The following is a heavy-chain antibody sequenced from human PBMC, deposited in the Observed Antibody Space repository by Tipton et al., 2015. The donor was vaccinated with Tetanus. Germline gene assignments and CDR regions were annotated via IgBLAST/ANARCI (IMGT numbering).Heavy chain of an antibody. Sequence: GLVKPSQTLSLTCTVSGGSISSGGYYWTWIRQHPGKGLEWIGDIYYSGSTYYNPSLKSRVSISVDTSNNQFSVNLNSVTAADTAVYYCARDQARGARGWNYFGHWGQGALVTVSS. J-gene: IGHJ4*02. D-gene: IGHD1-26*01. CDR1: GGSISSGGYY. V-gene: IGHV4-31*03. CDR3: ARDQARGARGWNYFGH. CDR2: IYYSGST.